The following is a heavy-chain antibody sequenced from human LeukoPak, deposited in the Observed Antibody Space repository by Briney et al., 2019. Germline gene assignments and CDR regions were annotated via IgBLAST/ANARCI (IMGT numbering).Heavy chain of an antibody. V-gene: IGHV4-39*01. CDR1: GGSISSSCYF. J-gene: IGHJ4*02. CDR3: AGHDGRGGATMGALDY. D-gene: IGHD4/OR15-4a*01. Sequence: SETLSLTCTVSGGSISSSCYFWGRIRQPPGTGLEWIGSIYYGGSTYYSPSLRSRVTISVDTSKNQFSLNLSSVTAADTAVYYCAGHDGRGGATMGALDYWGQGSLVTVSS. CDR2: IYYGGST.